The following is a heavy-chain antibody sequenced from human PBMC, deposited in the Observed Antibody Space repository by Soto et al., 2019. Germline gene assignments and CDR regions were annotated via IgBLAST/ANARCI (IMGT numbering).Heavy chain of an antibody. J-gene: IGHJ4*02. CDR3: AKPITIFGVVNVYFDY. V-gene: IGHV3-23*01. Sequence: GGSLRLSCAASGFTFSSYAMSWVRQAPGKGLEWVSAISGSGGSTYYADSVKGRFNISRDNSKNTLYLQMNSLRAEDTAVYYCAKPITIFGVVNVYFDYWGQGTLVTVSS. D-gene: IGHD3-3*01. CDR2: ISGSGGST. CDR1: GFTFSSYA.